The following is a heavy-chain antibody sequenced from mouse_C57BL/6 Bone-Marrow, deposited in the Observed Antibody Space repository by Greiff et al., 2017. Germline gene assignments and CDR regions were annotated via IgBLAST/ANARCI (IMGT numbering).Heavy chain of an antibody. Sequence: QVQLQQPGAELVKPGASVKLSCKASGYTFTSYGISWVKQRTGQGLEWIGEIYPRSGNTYYNEKFKGKATLTAGKSSSTAYMELRSLTSEDSAVYFCARLYDGYYGAMDYWGQGTSVTVSS. CDR3: ARLYDGYYGAMDY. J-gene: IGHJ4*01. CDR1: GYTFTSYG. CDR2: IYPRSGNT. D-gene: IGHD2-3*01. V-gene: IGHV1-81*01.